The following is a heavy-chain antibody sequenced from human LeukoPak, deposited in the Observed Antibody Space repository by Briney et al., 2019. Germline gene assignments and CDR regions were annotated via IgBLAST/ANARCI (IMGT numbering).Heavy chain of an antibody. CDR2: IYYTGST. CDR1: GASISGGTYY. Sequence: SETLSLTCSVSGASISGGTYYWGWIRQPPGKGLEWIGSIYYTGSTYDNPSLKSRVTISVDSSKNQFSLKLSSVTAADTAVYYCARRGGSGRAFDYWGQGTLVTVSS. D-gene: IGHD1-26*01. J-gene: IGHJ4*02. V-gene: IGHV4-39*01. CDR3: ARRGGSGRAFDY.